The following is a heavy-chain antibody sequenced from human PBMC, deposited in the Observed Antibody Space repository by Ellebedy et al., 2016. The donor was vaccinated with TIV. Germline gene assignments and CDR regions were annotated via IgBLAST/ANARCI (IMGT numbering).Heavy chain of an antibody. D-gene: IGHD4-23*01. CDR2: IWYDGTRK. J-gene: IGHJ5*01. V-gene: IGHV3-33*01. CDR3: ATSIPGTAVGDS. CDR1: GFTFRNYG. Sequence: PGGSLRLSCATSGFTFRNYGMHWIRQAPGKGLEWVAIIWYDGTRKFYADSVKGRFAISRDDSSSTLFLQMNNLRADDTAVYYCATSIPGTAVGDSWGQGTLVTVSS.